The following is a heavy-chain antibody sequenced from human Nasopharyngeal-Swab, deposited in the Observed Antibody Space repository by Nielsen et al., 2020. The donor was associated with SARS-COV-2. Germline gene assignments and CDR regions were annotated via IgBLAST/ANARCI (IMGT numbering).Heavy chain of an antibody. V-gene: IGHV4-59*01. J-gene: IGHJ5*02. D-gene: IGHD3-10*01. CDR2: IYYSGST. CDR3: ARMSGGNWFDP. CDR1: GGSISSYY. Sequence: SETLSLTCTVSGGSISSYYWSWIRQPPGKGLEWIGYIYYSGSTNYNPSLKSRVTISVDTSKNQFSLKLSSETAADTAVYYCARMSGGNWFDPWGQGTLVTVSS.